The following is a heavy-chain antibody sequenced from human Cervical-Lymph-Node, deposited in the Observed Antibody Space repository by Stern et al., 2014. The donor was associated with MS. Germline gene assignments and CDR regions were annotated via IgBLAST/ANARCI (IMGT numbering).Heavy chain of an antibody. Sequence: EMQLVESGGGLVQPGGSLRLSCAPSGFTVGAYYMAWVRQAPGRGLECISVIYSGDYTYYADSVKGRFTISRDNSKNTLFLQMNSLRAEDTAVYYCARGRPSYYFDSWGQRTLVTVSS. CDR2: IYSGDYT. CDR1: GFTVGAYY. J-gene: IGHJ4*02. D-gene: IGHD6-6*01. V-gene: IGHV3-66*01. CDR3: ARGRPSYYFDS.